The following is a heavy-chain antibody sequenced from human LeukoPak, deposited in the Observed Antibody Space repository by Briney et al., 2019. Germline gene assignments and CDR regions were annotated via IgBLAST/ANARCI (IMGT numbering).Heavy chain of an antibody. V-gene: IGHV4-61*02. CDR2: IYTSGST. CDR1: GGSISSGSYY. CDR3: ARGLYDSSGYYPSGAFDI. J-gene: IGHJ3*02. D-gene: IGHD3-22*01. Sequence: SQTLSLTCTVSGGSISSGSYYWSWIRQPAGKGLEWIGRIYTSGSTNYNPSLKSRVTISVDTSKNQFSLKLSSVTAADTAVYYCARGLYDSSGYYPSGAFDIWGQGTMVTVSS.